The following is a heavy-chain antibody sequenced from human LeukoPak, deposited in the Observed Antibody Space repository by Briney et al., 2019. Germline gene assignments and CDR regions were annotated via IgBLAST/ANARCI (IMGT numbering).Heavy chain of an antibody. D-gene: IGHD2-21*01. J-gene: IGHJ4*02. Sequence: RGSLRLSCAASGFTFRSYTMNWVRQAPGKGLEWVSSISGSRTFIYYGDSVKGRFSISRDNARNSLSLQMDSLRAEDTAVYYCARRNVVVGGLDYWGQGTLVTVSA. CDR3: ARRNVVVGGLDY. CDR2: ISGSRTFI. V-gene: IGHV3-21*01. CDR1: GFTFRSYT.